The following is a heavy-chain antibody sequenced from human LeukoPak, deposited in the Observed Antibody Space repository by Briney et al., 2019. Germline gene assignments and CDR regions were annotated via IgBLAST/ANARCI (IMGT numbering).Heavy chain of an antibody. CDR1: GGTFSSYA. J-gene: IGHJ6*03. CDR2: IIPIFGTA. Sequence: GASVKVSCKASGGTFSSYAISWVRQAPGQGLEWMGGIIPIFGTANYAQKFQDRVTITTDESTSTAYMELSSLRSEDTAVYYCARGGGDGNYYYYMDVWGKGTTVTVSS. CDR3: ARGGGDGNYYYYMDV. D-gene: IGHD3-10*01. V-gene: IGHV1-69*05.